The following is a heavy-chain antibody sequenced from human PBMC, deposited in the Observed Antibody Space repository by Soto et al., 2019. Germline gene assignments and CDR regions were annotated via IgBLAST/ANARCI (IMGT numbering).Heavy chain of an antibody. J-gene: IGHJ5*02. CDR3: ARQDYSSSSGGWWFDP. D-gene: IGHD6-6*01. CDR1: GYSFTSYW. CDR2: IYPGDSDT. Sequence: LKISCKGSGYSFTSYWIGWVRQMPGKGLEWMGIIYPGDSDTRYSPSFQGQVTISADKSISTAYLQWSSLKASDTAMYYCARQDYSSSSGGWWFDPWGQGTLVTVSS. V-gene: IGHV5-51*01.